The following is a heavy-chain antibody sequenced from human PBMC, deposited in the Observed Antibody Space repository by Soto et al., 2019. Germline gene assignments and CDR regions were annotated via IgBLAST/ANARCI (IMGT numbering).Heavy chain of an antibody. V-gene: IGHV1-69*01. CDR3: ARHFDVVVVPAVTQAGMDV. D-gene: IGHD2-2*01. CDR1: GGTFSSYA. Sequence: QVQQVQSGAEVKKPGSSVKVSCKASGGTFSSYAIRWERQAPGPGLERMGGMIQIFGTANYAQKFQGRVTITADEPTSTAYMELSSLCSEATAVYYCARHFDVVVVPAVTQAGMDVWGRGTTVTVSS. CDR2: MIQIFGTA. J-gene: IGHJ6*02.